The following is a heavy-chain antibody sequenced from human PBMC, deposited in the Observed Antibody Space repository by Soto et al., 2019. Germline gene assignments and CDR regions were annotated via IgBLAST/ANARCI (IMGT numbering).Heavy chain of an antibody. V-gene: IGHV4-59*01. D-gene: IGHD6-6*01. J-gene: IGHJ6*03. Sequence: SETLSLTCTVSGGSISSYYWSWIRQPPGKGLEWNGYIYYSGSTNYNPPLKNRITITIDTSKNQFSLKLSTVTAADTAVYYCARDPGAAPTGYYYYYMDVWGKGTMVTVSS. CDR1: GGSISSYY. CDR2: IYYSGST. CDR3: ARDPGAAPTGYYYYYMDV.